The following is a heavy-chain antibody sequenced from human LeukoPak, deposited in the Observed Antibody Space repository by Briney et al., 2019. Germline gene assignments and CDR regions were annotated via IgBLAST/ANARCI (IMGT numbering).Heavy chain of an antibody. CDR1: GFTFSSYE. D-gene: IGHD6-19*01. J-gene: IGHJ4*02. V-gene: IGHV3-48*03. Sequence: PGGSLRLSCAASGFTFSSYEMNWVRQAPGKGLEWVSYISSSGSTIYYADSVKGRFTISRDNAKKSLDLQMNSLRAEDTAVYYCARSGHSNGWYYFGYWGLGALVTVSS. CDR2: ISSSGSTI. CDR3: ARSGHSNGWYYFGY.